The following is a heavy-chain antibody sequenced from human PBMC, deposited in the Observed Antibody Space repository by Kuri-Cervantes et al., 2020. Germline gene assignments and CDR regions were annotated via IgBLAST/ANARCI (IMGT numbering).Heavy chain of an antibody. Sequence: SETLSPTCPVPGCPISSYYWSWIRQPPGKGLGWIGYIYYSGSTNYNPSLKSRVTISVDTSKNQFSLKPSSVTAADTAVYYCARVPKYYDFWSGSGPGAFDIWGQGTMVTVSS. V-gene: IGHV4-59*12. CDR2: IYYSGST. CDR1: GCPISSYY. CDR3: ARVPKYYDFWSGSGPGAFDI. D-gene: IGHD3-3*01. J-gene: IGHJ3*02.